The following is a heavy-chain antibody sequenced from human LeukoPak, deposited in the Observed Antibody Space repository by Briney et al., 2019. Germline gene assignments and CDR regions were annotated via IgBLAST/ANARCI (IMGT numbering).Heavy chain of an antibody. CDR2: IKQDGSEK. CDR3: ARASYSYGYSFDY. CDR1: GFTFSSHW. V-gene: IGHV3-7*03. Sequence: GGSLRLSCAASGFTFSSHWMSWVRQAPGKGLEWVANIKQDGSEKYYVDSVKGRFTISRDNAKNSLYLHMNSLRAEDTAVYYCARASYSYGYSFDYWGQGTLVTVSS. J-gene: IGHJ4*02. D-gene: IGHD5-18*01.